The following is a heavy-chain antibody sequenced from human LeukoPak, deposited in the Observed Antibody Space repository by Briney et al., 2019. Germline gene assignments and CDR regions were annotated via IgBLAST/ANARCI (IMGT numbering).Heavy chain of an antibody. CDR2: IFYNGRT. J-gene: IGHJ6*03. V-gene: IGHV4-39*07. Sequence: SETLSLTCTVSGDSISTSSYYWGWIRQPPGKGLEWLGSIFYNGRTYYTPSLKSRVTISVDTSKTQFSLKLSSVTAADTAVYYCARGKQLWLIRHYYYYMDVWGKGTTVTVSS. CDR3: ARGKQLWLIRHYYYYMDV. D-gene: IGHD5-18*01. CDR1: GDSISTSSYY.